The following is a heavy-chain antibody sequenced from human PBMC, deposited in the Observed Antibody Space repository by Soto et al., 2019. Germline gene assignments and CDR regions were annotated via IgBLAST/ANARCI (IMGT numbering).Heavy chain of an antibody. D-gene: IGHD2-21*02. CDR1: GFTFRSYA. V-gene: IGHV3-23*01. CDR3: ARDGIGSGAFYQRHDH. CDR2: ISGSGGST. Sequence: GGSLRLSCAASGFTFRSYAMSWVRPAPGKGLEWVSAISGSGGSTYYADSVKGRFTISRDNSKNTLYLQMNSLRGEDTAVYYCARDGIGSGAFYQRHDHWGQGTLVTVPS. J-gene: IGHJ4*02.